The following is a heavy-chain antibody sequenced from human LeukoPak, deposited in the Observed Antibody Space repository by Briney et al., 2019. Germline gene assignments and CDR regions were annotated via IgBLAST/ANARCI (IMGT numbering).Heavy chain of an antibody. J-gene: IGHJ4*02. CDR1: GFTFSSYS. V-gene: IGHV3-21*01. CDR3: ARDPIVGASSFDY. D-gene: IGHD1-26*01. CDR2: ISSSSSYI. Sequence: PGGSLRLSCAASGFTFSSYSMNWVRQAPGKGLEWVSSISSSSSYIYYADSVKGRFTISSDNTKNSLYLQMNSLRAEDTAVYYCARDPIVGASSFDYWGQGTLVTVSS.